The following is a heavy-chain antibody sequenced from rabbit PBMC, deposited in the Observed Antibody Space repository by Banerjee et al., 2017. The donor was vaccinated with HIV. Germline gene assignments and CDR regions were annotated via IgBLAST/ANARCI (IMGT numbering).Heavy chain of an antibody. V-gene: IGHV1S45*01. Sequence: QEQLVESGGGLVKPEGSLKLSCTASGFSFSNKAVMCWVRQAPGKGLEWIACIYGGDSISTAYASWAKGRFTVSKTSSTTVTLQMTSLTAADTATYFCAREKSGNHGHDLWGPGTLVTV. CDR1: GFSFSNKAV. CDR3: AREKSGNHGHDL. CDR2: IYGGDSIST. D-gene: IGHD3-1*01. J-gene: IGHJ4*01.